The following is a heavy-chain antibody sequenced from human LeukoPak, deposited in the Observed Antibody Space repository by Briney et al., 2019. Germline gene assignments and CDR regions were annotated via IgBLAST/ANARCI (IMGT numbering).Heavy chain of an antibody. D-gene: IGHD6-19*01. CDR1: GFTVSSNY. Sequence: GGSLRLSCAASGFTVSSNYMSWVRQAPGKGLEWVPIIYSGGSTSYADSVKGRFTISRDNSKNTLYLQMNSLRAEDTAVYYCAKVHTPYSSGWTVDYWGQGTLVTVSS. CDR2: IYSGGST. J-gene: IGHJ4*02. V-gene: IGHV3-66*02. CDR3: AKVHTPYSSGWTVDY.